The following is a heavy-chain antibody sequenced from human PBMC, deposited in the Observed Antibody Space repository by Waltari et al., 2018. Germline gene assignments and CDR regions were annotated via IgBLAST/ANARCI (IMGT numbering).Heavy chain of an antibody. CDR2: RYRDGSAT. Sequence: EVQLVESGGGLVQPGGSLRLSCAASGFSITTYWMNWFRQAPGKGVEGVAHRYRDGSATYYTDSVKGRFTISRDNAKNSVSLQLNSLKAEDTAVYFCARSPGGRPSDYWGQGTLVTVSS. J-gene: IGHJ4*02. CDR1: GFSITTYW. CDR3: ARSPGGRPSDY. D-gene: IGHD3-16*01. V-gene: IGHV3-7*03.